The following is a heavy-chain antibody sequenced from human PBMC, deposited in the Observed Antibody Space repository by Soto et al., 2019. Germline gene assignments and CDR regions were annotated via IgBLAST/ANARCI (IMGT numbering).Heavy chain of an antibody. CDR3: ASNYAYAEGYYFYGIDV. V-gene: IGHV3-74*01. CDR2: VNSDGDTT. CDR1: GFTFRNYW. Sequence: PGGSLRLSCAASGFTFRNYWMHWVRQAPGKGLVWVSRVNSDGDTTYYADSVKGRFTISRDNAKNTLHLQMNSLGADDTAVYYCASNYAYAEGYYFYGIDVWGQGTTVTVSS. D-gene: IGHD3-16*01. J-gene: IGHJ6*02.